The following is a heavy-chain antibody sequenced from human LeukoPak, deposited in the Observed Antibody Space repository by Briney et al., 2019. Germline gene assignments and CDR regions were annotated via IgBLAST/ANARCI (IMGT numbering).Heavy chain of an antibody. CDR3: ARDDILTGYYIY. CDR2: ISAYNGNT. CDR1: GYTFTSYG. Sequence: GASVKVSCKASGYTFTSYGISWVRQAPGQGLEWMGWISAYNGNTNYAQKFQGRVTMTADTSTSTAYMELRSLRSDDTAVYYCARDDILTGYYIYWGQGTLVTVSS. D-gene: IGHD3-9*01. V-gene: IGHV1-18*01. J-gene: IGHJ4*02.